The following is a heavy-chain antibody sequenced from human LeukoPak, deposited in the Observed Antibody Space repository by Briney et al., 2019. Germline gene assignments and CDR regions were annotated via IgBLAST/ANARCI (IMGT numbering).Heavy chain of an antibody. CDR2: IYYSGST. Sequence: SETLSLTCTVSGGSISSSSYYWGWIRQPPGKGLEWIGSIYYSGSTYYNPSLKSRVTISVDTSKNRFSLKLSSVTAADTAVYYCAGRYCSGGSCSGAPGYFDYWGQGTLVTVSS. CDR3: AGRYCSGGSCSGAPGYFDY. V-gene: IGHV4-39*01. J-gene: IGHJ4*02. CDR1: GGSISSSSYY. D-gene: IGHD2-15*01.